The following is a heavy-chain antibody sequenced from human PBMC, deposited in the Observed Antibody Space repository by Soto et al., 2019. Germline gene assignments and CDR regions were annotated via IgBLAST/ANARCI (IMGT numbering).Heavy chain of an antibody. CDR3: ARGKVYGSGSYYNYEYYYYGMDV. Sequence: PSETLSLTCSVSGGFVSSSSYSWGWIRQSPGKGLEWIGTIYSSENTYYNPSLLSRVTISVDTSKNEFSLRLSSVTAADTAVYYCARGKVYGSGSYYNYEYYYYGMDVWGQGTTVTVSS. V-gene: IGHV4-39*01. CDR2: IYSSENT. D-gene: IGHD3-10*01. J-gene: IGHJ6*02. CDR1: GGFVSSSSYS.